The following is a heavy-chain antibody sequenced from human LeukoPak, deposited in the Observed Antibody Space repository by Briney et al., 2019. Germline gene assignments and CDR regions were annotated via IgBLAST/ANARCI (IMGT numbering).Heavy chain of an antibody. CDR1: GYSFTSYW. CDR3: ARQGYDSSGYYYGFQH. CDR2: IYPGDSDT. V-gene: IGHV5-51*01. D-gene: IGHD3-22*01. Sequence: PGESLKISCKGSGYSFTSYWIAWVRQMPGKGLEWMGIIYPGDSDTRYSPSFQGQVTISADKSISTAYLQWSSLKASDTAMYYCARQGYDSSGYYYGFQHWGQGTLVTVSS. J-gene: IGHJ1*01.